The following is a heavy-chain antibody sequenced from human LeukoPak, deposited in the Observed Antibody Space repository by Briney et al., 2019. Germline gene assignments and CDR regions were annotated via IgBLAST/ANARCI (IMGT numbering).Heavy chain of an antibody. D-gene: IGHD4-17*01. V-gene: IGHV3-7*01. CDR3: ARDGDYIFDY. CDR2: IKQDGSEK. Sequence: GGSLRLSCTASGFTFSNYAMSWVRQAPGKGLEWVANIKQDGSEKYYVDSVKGRFTISRDNAKNSLYLQMNSLRAEDTAVYYCARDGDYIFDYWGQGTLVSVSP. J-gene: IGHJ4*02. CDR1: GFTFSNYA.